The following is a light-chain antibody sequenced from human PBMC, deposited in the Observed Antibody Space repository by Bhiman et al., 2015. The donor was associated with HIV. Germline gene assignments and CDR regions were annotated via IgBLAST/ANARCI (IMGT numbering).Light chain of an antibody. V-gene: IGLV2-11*01. Sequence: QSALTQPRSVSGSPGQSVTIACTGTSSDIGGYYYVSWYQQYPGKAPKLIIYDVNKRPSGVPDRFSGSKSGNAASLTISGLQTEDEAEYYCCSYAASSVVFGGGTKLTVL. CDR3: CSYAASSVV. J-gene: IGLJ2*01. CDR1: SSDIGGYYY. CDR2: DVN.